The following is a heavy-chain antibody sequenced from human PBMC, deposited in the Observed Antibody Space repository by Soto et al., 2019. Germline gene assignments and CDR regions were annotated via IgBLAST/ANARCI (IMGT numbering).Heavy chain of an antibody. V-gene: IGHV4-39*01. J-gene: IGHJ6*02. Sequence: SETLSLTCTVSGGSISSSSYYWGWIRQPPGKGLEWIGSIFYSGSTYYNPSLKSRVTISVDTSKNQFSLKLSSVTAADTAVYYCARLFHYYGSGSYYSDYYYGMDVWVQGTTVT. D-gene: IGHD3-10*01. CDR2: IFYSGST. CDR3: ARLFHYYGSGSYYSDYYYGMDV. CDR1: GGSISSSSYY.